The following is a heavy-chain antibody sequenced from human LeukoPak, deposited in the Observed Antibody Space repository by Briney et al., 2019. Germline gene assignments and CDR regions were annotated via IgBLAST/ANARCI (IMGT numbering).Heavy chain of an antibody. Sequence: PSETLSLTCAVSGYSISSGYYWGWIRQPPGKGLEWIGSIHHSGSTYYNPSLKSRGTISVATSKNQFSLKLSSVTAADTAVYYCAGGLAYCSSTSCHDYWGQGTLVTVPS. V-gene: IGHV4-38-2*01. CDR3: AGGLAYCSSTSCHDY. D-gene: IGHD2-2*01. CDR1: GYSISSGYY. J-gene: IGHJ4*02. CDR2: IHHSGST.